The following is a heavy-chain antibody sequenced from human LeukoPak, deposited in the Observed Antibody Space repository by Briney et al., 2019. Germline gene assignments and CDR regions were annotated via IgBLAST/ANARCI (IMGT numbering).Heavy chain of an antibody. J-gene: IGHJ4*02. V-gene: IGHV1-46*01. CDR3: ARGRWTSHTVGYYFDH. Sequence: ASVKVSCKASGYTFTSYYMHWVRQAPGQGLEWMGIINPSGGSTSYAQKFQGRVTITRDTSASTAYMELSSLRSEDMAVYYCARGRWTSHTVGYYFDHWGQGTLVTVSS. CDR1: GYTFTSYY. D-gene: IGHD2-8*02. CDR2: INPSGGST.